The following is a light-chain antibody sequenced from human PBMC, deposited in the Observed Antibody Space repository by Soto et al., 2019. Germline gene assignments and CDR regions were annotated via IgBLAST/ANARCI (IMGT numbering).Light chain of an antibody. V-gene: IGKV1-5*03. CDR1: QSISSW. CDR3: QQYNSYSPLT. J-gene: IGKJ4*01. CDR2: KAY. Sequence: DIQMTQSPSTLSASVGDRVTITCRASQSISSWLAWYQQKPGKAPKLLIYKAYILEIGVPSRFSGSGYGTEFTLTISSLQPDEFATYYCQQYNSYSPLTFGGGPKVEIK.